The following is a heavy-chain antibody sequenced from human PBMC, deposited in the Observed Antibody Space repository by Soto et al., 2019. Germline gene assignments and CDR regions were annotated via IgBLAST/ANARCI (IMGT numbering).Heavy chain of an antibody. V-gene: IGHV3-15*07. CDR2: IKSKSDGETT. CDR3: AADHYDTCDY. CDR1: GFIFTNAW. D-gene: IGHD3-22*01. J-gene: IGHJ4*02. Sequence: PGGSLRLSCAASGFIFTNAWMTWVRQAPGKGLEWVGRIKSKSDGETTDYAAPVKDRFTISRDDSKNMLYLQMNSLKTEDTAMYFCAADHYDTCDYWGQGTPVTVSS.